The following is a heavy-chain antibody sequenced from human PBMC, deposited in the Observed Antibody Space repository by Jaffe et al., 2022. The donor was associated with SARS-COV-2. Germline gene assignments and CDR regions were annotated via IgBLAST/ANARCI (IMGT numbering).Heavy chain of an antibody. V-gene: IGHV3-21*01. D-gene: IGHD6-19*01. CDR1: GFTFSSYS. J-gene: IGHJ4*02. CDR2: ISSSSSYI. CDR3: ARDVVHWGGSGGEVSPKY. Sequence: EVQLVESGGGLVKPGGSLRLSCAASGFTFSSYSMNWVRQAPGKGLEWVSSISSSSSYIYYADSVKGRFTISRDNAKNSLYLQMNSLRAEDTAVYYCARDVVHWGGSGGEVSPKYWGQGTLVTVSS.